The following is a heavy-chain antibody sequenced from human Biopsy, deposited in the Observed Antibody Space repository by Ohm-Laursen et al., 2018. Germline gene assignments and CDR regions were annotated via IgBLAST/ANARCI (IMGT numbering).Heavy chain of an antibody. CDR3: ARVFCTSTTCYGLLDN. D-gene: IGHD2/OR15-2a*01. CDR1: GGTFSSSA. J-gene: IGHJ4*02. V-gene: IGHV1-18*01. CDR2: ISPYNDKT. Sequence: SSVKVSCKASGGTFSSSAITWVRQAPGQGLEWMGWISPYNDKTSYPPKLQDRVTVTADTSTNTAHMELRSLRSDDTAVYYCARVFCTSTTCYGLLDNWGQGTVVTVSS.